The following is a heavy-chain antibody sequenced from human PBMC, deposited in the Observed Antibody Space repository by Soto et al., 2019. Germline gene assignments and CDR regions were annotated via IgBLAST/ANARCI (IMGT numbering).Heavy chain of an antibody. V-gene: IGHV4-34*01. CDR1: GGSFSGYY. Sequence: SETLSLTCAVYGGSFSGYYWSWIRQPPGKGLEWIGEINHSGSTNYNPSLKSRVTISVDTSKNQFSLKLSSVTAADTAVYYCARQSRDSSRYYVDYWGQGTLVTVS. D-gene: IGHD3-22*01. J-gene: IGHJ4*02. CDR2: INHSGST. CDR3: ARQSRDSSRYYVDY.